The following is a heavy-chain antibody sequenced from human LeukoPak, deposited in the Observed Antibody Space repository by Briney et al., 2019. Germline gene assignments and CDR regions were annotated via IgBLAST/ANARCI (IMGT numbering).Heavy chain of an antibody. CDR2: IIPIFGTA. CDR1: GGTFSSYA. CDR3: ARARQYWKYYFDY. Sequence: ASVTVSCTGSGGTFSSYAISWVRQAPGQGLEWMGGIIPIFGTANYAQKFQGRVTITTDESTSTDYMELSSLRSEDTAVYYCARARQYWKYYFDYWGQGTLVTVSS. J-gene: IGHJ4*02. D-gene: IGHD1-1*01. V-gene: IGHV1-69*05.